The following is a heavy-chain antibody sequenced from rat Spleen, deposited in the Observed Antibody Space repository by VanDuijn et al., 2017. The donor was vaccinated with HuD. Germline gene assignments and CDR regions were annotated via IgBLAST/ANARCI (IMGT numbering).Heavy chain of an antibody. D-gene: IGHD1-1*01. CDR2: IQSAGGT. CDR3: THYSGGLFDY. V-gene: IGHV2-19*01. J-gene: IGHJ2*01. Sequence: QVQLKESGPGLLQPSQTLSLTCTVSGFSLTSYIVHWVRQPPGKGLEWMGRIQSAGGTDYNSALKSRLSISRDTSKSQVFLKMNSLQTDDTAIYFCTHYSGGLFDYWGQGVMVTVSS. CDR1: GFSLTSYI.